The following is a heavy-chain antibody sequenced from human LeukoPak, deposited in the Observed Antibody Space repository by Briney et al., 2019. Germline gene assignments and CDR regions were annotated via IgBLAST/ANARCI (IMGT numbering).Heavy chain of an antibody. CDR3: ARSRLSYYGMDV. V-gene: IGHV3-13*01. Sequence: PGGSLSLSCPASGFTFISYAMHWVRQATGKGLEWVSAIGTAGDTYYPGSVKGRFTISRENAKNSLYLQMNSLRAGDTAVYYCARSRLSYYGMDVWGQGTTVTVSS. CDR2: IGTAGDT. CDR1: GFTFISYA. J-gene: IGHJ6*02. D-gene: IGHD2-15*01.